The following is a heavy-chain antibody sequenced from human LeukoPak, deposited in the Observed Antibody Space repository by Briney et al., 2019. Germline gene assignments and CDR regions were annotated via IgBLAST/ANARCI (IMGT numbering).Heavy chain of an antibody. V-gene: IGHV4-4*01. CDR2: IYHSGST. CDR3: ARGHYDILTGYHYGMDV. CDR1: GGSISSSNW. Sequence: SETLSLTCAVSGGSISSSNWWSWVRQPPGKGLEWIGEIYHSGSTNYNPSLKSRVTISVDKSKNQFSLKLSSVTAADTAVYCCARGHYDILTGYHYGMDVWGKGTTVTVSS. D-gene: IGHD3-9*01. J-gene: IGHJ6*04.